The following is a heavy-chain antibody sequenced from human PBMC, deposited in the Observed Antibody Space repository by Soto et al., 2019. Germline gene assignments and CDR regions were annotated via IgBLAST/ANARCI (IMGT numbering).Heavy chain of an antibody. CDR3: AKVNYCDCEGNAFDI. CDR1: GFTFSSYA. CDR2: ISGSGGST. D-gene: IGHD4-17*01. Sequence: GGSLRLSCAASGFTFSSYAMSWVRQAPGKGLEWVSAISGSGGSTDYADSVKGRFTISRDNSKNTLYLQMNSLRAEDTAVYYCAKVNYCDCEGNAFDIWGQGTMVTVSS. J-gene: IGHJ3*02. V-gene: IGHV3-23*01.